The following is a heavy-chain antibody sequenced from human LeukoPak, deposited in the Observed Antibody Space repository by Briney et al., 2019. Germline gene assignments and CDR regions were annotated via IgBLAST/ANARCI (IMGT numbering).Heavy chain of an antibody. D-gene: IGHD2-2*01. V-gene: IGHV3-64D*06. CDR3: VLSWSSTSPDSDHYYGMDV. CDR2: ISSNVGST. CDR1: GFTFSSYA. J-gene: IGHJ6*04. Sequence: GGSLRLSCSASGFTFSSYAMHWVRQTPGKGLEYVSAISSNVGSTYYADSVKGRFTISRDNSKNTLYLQMSSLRAEDTAVYYCVLSWSSTSPDSDHYYGMDVWGKGTTVTVSS.